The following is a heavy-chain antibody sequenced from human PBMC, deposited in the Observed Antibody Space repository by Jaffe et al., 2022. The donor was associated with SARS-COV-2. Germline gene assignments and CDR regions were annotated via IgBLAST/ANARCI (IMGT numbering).Heavy chain of an antibody. CDR2: INQDGSDK. V-gene: IGHV3-7*01. CDR3: TDPDWS. CDR1: GFPFTNSW. D-gene: IGHD3-9*01. J-gene: IGHJ5*02. Sequence: EMQVVESGGTLVQPGGSLRLSCTASGFPFTNSWMTWVRQAPGKGLEWVATINQDGSDKYFVDSVKGRFIISRDNAKNSLFLQMNGLRAEDTAVYYCTDPDWSWGQGTLVTVSS.